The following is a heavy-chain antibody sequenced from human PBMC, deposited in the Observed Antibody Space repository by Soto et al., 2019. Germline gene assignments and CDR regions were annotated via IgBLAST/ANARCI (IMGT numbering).Heavy chain of an antibody. D-gene: IGHD4-4*01. V-gene: IGHV4-34*01. CDR3: ARGLSTAPLDC. J-gene: IGHJ4*02. CDR1: GGSFSGYY. Sequence: PSETLSLTCAVYGGSFSGYYWSWIRQPPGKGLEWIGEINHSGSTNYNPSLKSRVTISVDTSKNQFSLKLSSVTAADTAVYYCARGLSTAPLDCWGQGTLVTVSS. CDR2: INHSGST.